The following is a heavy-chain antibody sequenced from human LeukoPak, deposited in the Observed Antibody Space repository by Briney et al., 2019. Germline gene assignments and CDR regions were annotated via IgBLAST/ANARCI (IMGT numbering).Heavy chain of an antibody. CDR2: ISYDGSNK. V-gene: IGHV3-30-3*01. J-gene: IGHJ5*02. CDR3: ARDKARTSVVVPAAIYP. D-gene: IGHD2-2*02. CDR1: GFTFSSYA. Sequence: PGRSLRLSCAASGFTFSSYAMHWVRQAPGKGLEWVAVISYDGSNKYYADSVKGRSTISRDNSKNTLYLQMNSLRAEDTAVYYCARDKARTSVVVPAAIYPWGQGTLVTVSS.